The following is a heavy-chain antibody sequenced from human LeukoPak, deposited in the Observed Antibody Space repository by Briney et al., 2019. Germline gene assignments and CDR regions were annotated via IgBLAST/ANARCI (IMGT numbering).Heavy chain of an antibody. CDR1: GGSFSGYY. V-gene: IGHV4-34*01. D-gene: IGHD3-16*01. Sequence: SETLSLTCAVYGGSFSGYYWSWIRQPPGKGLEWIGEINHSGSTNYNPSLKSRVTISVDTSKNQFSLKLSSVTAADTAVYYCSRGRGIDYWGQGTLVTVSS. J-gene: IGHJ4*02. CDR3: SRGRGIDY. CDR2: INHSGST.